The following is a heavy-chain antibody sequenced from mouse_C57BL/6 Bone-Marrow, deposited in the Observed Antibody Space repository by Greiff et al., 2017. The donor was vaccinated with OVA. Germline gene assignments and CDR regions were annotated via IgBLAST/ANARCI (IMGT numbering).Heavy chain of an antibody. J-gene: IGHJ4*01. V-gene: IGHV2-2*01. CDR1: GFSLTSYG. CDR3: ARNPVWLRLYAMDY. CDR2: IWSGGST. Sequence: QVQLKESGPGLVQPSQSLSITCTVSGFSLTSYGVHWVRQSPGKGLEWLGVIWSGGSTDYNAAFISRLSISKDNSKSQVFFKMNSLQADDTAIYYCARNPVWLRLYAMDYWGQGTSVTVSS. D-gene: IGHD2-2*01.